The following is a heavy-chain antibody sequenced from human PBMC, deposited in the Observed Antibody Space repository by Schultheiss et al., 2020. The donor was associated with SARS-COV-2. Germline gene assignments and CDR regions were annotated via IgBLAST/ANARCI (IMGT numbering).Heavy chain of an antibody. CDR2: MNPNSGNT. CDR1: GYTFTSYD. Sequence: ASVKVSCKASGYTFTSYDINWVRQATGQGLEWMGWMNPNSGNTGYAQKFQGRVTMTRNTSISTAYMELSSLRSEDTAVYYCARGLGQCSGGSCYLSNWFDPWGQGTLVTVSS. J-gene: IGHJ5*02. D-gene: IGHD2-15*01. V-gene: IGHV1-8*01. CDR3: ARGLGQCSGGSCYLSNWFDP.